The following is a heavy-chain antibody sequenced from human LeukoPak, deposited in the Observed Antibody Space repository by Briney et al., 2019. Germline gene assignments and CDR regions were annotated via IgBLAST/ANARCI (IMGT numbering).Heavy chain of an antibody. V-gene: IGHV4-31*03. D-gene: IGHD3-10*01. CDR3: PRDLRGIRGVGSNWFDP. CDR1: GDSISRGGYY. J-gene: IGHJ5*02. CDR2: IFYSGST. Sequence: PAQTLSLTCTVSGDSISRGGYYWSWVRQHPGKGLEWIGYIFYSGSTYYNPSLKSRVNISVDTSKNQFSLKLSSVTAADTAVYYCPRDLRGIRGVGSNWFDPWGQGTLVTVSS.